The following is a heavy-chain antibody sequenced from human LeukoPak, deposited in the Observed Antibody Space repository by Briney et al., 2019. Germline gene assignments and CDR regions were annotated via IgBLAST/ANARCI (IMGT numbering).Heavy chain of an antibody. CDR1: GFTFSGYG. D-gene: IGHD5-18*01. CDR2: ISYDGSNK. J-gene: IGHJ4*02. CDR3: AKLTVDTAMVINY. Sequence: GGSLRLSCAASGFTFSGYGMHWVRQAPGKGLEWVAVISYDGSNKYYADSVKGRFTISRDNSKNTLYLQMDSLRAEDTAVYYCAKLTVDTAMVINYWGQGTLVTVSS. V-gene: IGHV3-30*18.